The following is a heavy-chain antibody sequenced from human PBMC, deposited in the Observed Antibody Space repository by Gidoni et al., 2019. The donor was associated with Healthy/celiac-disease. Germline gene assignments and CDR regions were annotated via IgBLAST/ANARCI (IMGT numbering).Heavy chain of an antibody. V-gene: IGHV1-24*01. D-gene: IGHD3-22*01. Sequence: QVQLVQSGAAVKKPGASVKVSCKVSGSTLTEFSMHWVRQAPGKGLEWMGGFDPEDGETIYAQKFQGRVTMTEDTSTDTAYMELSSLRSEDTAVYYCATDLGSSGYPLAEYFQHWGQGTLVTVSS. CDR1: GSTLTEFS. CDR2: FDPEDGET. CDR3: ATDLGSSGYPLAEYFQH. J-gene: IGHJ1*01.